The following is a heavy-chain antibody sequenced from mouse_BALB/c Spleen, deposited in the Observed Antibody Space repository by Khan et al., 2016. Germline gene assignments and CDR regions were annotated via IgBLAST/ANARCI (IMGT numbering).Heavy chain of an antibody. J-gene: IGHJ3*01. CDR1: DYSITSDYA. D-gene: IGHD2-4*01. CDR3: ARLMITCWFAY. CDR2: ISYSGNT. Sequence: EVQLQASGPGLVKPSQSLSLTCTVTDYSITSDYAWNWIRQFPGNKLEWMGYISYSGNTSYNPSLKSRFSITRDTSKNQFFLQLNSVTTEDTATYYCARLMITCWFAYWGQGTLVTVSA. V-gene: IGHV3-2*02.